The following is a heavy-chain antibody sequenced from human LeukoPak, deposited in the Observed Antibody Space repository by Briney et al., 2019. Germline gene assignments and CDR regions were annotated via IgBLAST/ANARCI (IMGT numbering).Heavy chain of an antibody. CDR2: ISYDGSNK. Sequence: PGGSLRLSCAASGFTFSSYAMHWVRQAPGKGLEWVAVISYDGSNKYYADSVKGRFTISRDNSKNTLYLQMNSLRAEDTAVYYCARGRSSWWYYFDYWGQGTLVTVSS. J-gene: IGHJ4*02. V-gene: IGHV3-30*04. D-gene: IGHD6-13*01. CDR3: ARGRSSWWYYFDY. CDR1: GFTFSSYA.